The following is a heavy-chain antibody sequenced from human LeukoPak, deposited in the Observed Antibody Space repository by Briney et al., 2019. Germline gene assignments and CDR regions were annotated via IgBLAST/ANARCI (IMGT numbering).Heavy chain of an antibody. D-gene: IGHD1-1*01. V-gene: IGHV1-2*02. CDR3: ARGKNWLDAFDI. J-gene: IGHJ3*02. Sequence: GASVKVSCKASGGTFSSYAISWVRQAPGQGLEWMGWINPNSGDTNYAQKFQGRVTMTRDMSISTAYMEQSRLRSDDTAMYYCARGKNWLDAFDIWGQGTVVTVSS. CDR2: INPNSGDT. CDR1: GGTFSSYA.